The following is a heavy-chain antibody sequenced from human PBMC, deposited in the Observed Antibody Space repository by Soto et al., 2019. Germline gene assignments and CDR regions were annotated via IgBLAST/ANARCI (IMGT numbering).Heavy chain of an antibody. D-gene: IGHD2-21*02. V-gene: IGHV3-33*01. CDR3: TRGKPPSVTGRFDF. Sequence: QVQLVESGGGVVQPGRSLRLSCTASGFTFSTYGMHWVRQAPGKGLEWVAVIWNDGFKTNYADSVKGRITISRDDFKNALSLQMKSLRADDTAVYYCTRGKPPSVTGRFDFWGQGTLVTVAS. J-gene: IGHJ4*02. CDR2: IWNDGFKT. CDR1: GFTFSTYG.